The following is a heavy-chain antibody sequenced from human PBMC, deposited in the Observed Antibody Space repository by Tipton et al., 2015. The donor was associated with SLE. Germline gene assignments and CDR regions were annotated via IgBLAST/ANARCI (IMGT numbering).Heavy chain of an antibody. J-gene: IGHJ3*02. CDR3: AREIGGWSAFDI. CDR1: GFTFSSYA. D-gene: IGHD6-19*01. Sequence: SLRLSCAASGFTFSSYAMHWVRQAPVKGLEWVAVISYDGSNKYYADSVKGRFTISRDNSKNTLYLQMNSLRAEDTAVYYCAREIGGWSAFDIWGQGTMVTVSS. CDR2: ISYDGSNK. V-gene: IGHV3-30-3*01.